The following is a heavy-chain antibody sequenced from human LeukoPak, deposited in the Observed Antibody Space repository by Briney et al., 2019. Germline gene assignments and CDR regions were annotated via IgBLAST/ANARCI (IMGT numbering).Heavy chain of an antibody. J-gene: IGHJ4*02. CDR2: IYYSGST. Sequence: SETLSLACTVSGGSISSYYWSWIRQPPGKGLEWSGYIYYSGSTNYNPSLKSRVTISVDTSRNQFSLKLSSVTAADTAVYYCARGDSSSFYFDYWGRGTLVTVSS. D-gene: IGHD6-6*01. V-gene: IGHV4-59*01. CDR1: GGSISSYY. CDR3: ARGDSSSFYFDY.